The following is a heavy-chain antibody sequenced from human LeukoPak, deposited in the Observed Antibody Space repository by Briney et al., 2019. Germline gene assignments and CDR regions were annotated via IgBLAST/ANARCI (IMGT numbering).Heavy chain of an antibody. CDR3: ARGDGYLE. V-gene: IGHV4-39*07. Sequence: SETLSLTCTVSGGSISSSSYYWAWIRQPPGQGLEWIASIYYSGTTFYNPSLRSQVTILVDTSKNQFSLKLSSVTAADTAVFYCARGDGYLEWAQGTLVTVSS. CDR2: IYYSGTT. CDR1: GGSISSSSYY. D-gene: IGHD2-21*02. J-gene: IGHJ1*01.